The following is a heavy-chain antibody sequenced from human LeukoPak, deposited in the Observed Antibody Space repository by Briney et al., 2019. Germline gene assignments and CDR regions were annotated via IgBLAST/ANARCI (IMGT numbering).Heavy chain of an antibody. V-gene: IGHV1-18*01. Sequence: AAVKVSCKASGYTFTSYGISWVRQAPGQGLEWMGWISAYNCNTNYAQKLQGRVTMTTDTSTSTAYMELRSLRSDDTAVYYCARSITMVRGGHHYYYYYMDVWGKGTTVTVSS. CDR1: GYTFTSYG. D-gene: IGHD3-10*01. CDR3: ARSITMVRGGHHYYYYYMDV. J-gene: IGHJ6*03. CDR2: ISAYNCNT.